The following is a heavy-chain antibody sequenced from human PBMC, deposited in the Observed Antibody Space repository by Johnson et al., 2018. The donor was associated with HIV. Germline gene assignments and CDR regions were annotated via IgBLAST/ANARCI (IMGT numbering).Heavy chain of an antibody. CDR3: AKAEQDSGSYEADAFDI. D-gene: IGHD1-26*01. V-gene: IGHV3-74*01. Sequence: VQLVESGGALVQPGGSLRLSCAASGFTFSAYWMHWVRQAPGQGLVWVSRIIRDATTAIYADSVKGRFTISRDNAKNTLYLQMNSLRAEDTAVYYCAKAEQDSGSYEADAFDIWGQGTMVTVSS. J-gene: IGHJ3*02. CDR1: GFTFSAYW. CDR2: IIRDATTA.